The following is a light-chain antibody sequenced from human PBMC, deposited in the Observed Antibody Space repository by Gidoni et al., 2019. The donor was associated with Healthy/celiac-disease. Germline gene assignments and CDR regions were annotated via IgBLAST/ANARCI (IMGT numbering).Light chain of an antibody. J-gene: IGKJ4*01. CDR3: QQSYSTPP. V-gene: IGKV1-39*01. Sequence: DIQMNQSPSSLSAAVGDRVTITCRASQLISSYLNWYQQKPGKAPKLLIYAAYRLQSGVPSRFSGSGSGTEFTLTISSLQPEDFATYYCQQSYSTPPFGGGTKVEIK. CDR2: AAY. CDR1: QLISSY.